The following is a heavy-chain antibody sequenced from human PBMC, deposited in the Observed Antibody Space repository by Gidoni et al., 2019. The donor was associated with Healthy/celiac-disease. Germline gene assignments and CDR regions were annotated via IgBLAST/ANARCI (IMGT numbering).Heavy chain of an antibody. CDR1: GYSFTSYW. J-gene: IGHJ6*03. CDR2: IYPCDSDT. Sequence: EVQLVQSGAEVKKTGESLKISCQGSGYSFTSYWIGLVRQMPGTGLEWMGIIYPCDSDTSYSPSFQGQVTISADESISTAYLQWSSLKASDTAMYYCARLPQGATELDYYYYMDVWGKGTTVTVSS. CDR3: ARLPQGATELDYYYYMDV. D-gene: IGHD1-26*01. V-gene: IGHV5-51*01.